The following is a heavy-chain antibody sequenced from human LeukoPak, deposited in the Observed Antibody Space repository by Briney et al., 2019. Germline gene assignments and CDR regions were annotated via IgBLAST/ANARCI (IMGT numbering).Heavy chain of an antibody. Sequence: SETLSLTCTVSGGSISSSSYYWGWIRQPPGKGLGWIGTIYYRGGTYYNPSLKSRVTISVDTSKNQFSLKLSSVTAADTAVYYCARDRDYGDAPFDYWGQGTLVTVSS. V-gene: IGHV4-39*07. CDR1: GGSISSSSYY. D-gene: IGHD4-17*01. CDR3: ARDRDYGDAPFDY. J-gene: IGHJ4*02. CDR2: IYYRGGT.